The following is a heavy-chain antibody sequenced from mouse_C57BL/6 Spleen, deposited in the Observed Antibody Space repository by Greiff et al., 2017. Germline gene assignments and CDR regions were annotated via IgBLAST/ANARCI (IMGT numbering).Heavy chain of an antibody. Sequence: EVKLMESGGDLVKPGGSLKLSCAASGFTFSSYGMSWVRQTPDKRLEWVATISSGGSYTYYPDSVKGRFTISRDNAKNTLYLQMSSLKSEDTAMYYCARHEDYYYAMDYWGQGTSVTVSS. D-gene: IGHD2-4*01. CDR3: ARHEDYYYAMDY. J-gene: IGHJ4*01. V-gene: IGHV5-6*01. CDR1: GFTFSSYG. CDR2: ISSGGSYT.